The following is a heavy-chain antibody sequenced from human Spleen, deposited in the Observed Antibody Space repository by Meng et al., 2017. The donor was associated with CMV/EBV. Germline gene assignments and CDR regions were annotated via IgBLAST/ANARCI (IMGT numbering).Heavy chain of an antibody. V-gene: IGHV3-48*03. Sequence: GGSLRVSCAASGFTFSNYEMNWVRQAPGKGLEWISYIGKSGHTIHYADSVKGRFTITRDNTKNTLYLQMDSLRAEDTAVYYCARATLRLLEPWGHGTLVTVSS. CDR3: ARATLRLLEP. CDR2: IGKSGHTI. CDR1: GFTFSNYE. D-gene: IGHD3-3*01. J-gene: IGHJ1*01.